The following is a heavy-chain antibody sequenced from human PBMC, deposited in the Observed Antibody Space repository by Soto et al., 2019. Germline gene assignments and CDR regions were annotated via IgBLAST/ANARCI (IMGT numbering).Heavy chain of an antibody. V-gene: IGHV4-39*01. J-gene: IGHJ4*02. Sequence: PSETLSLTCTVSGGSISGSSYYWGWSRQPPGKGLEWIGSIYHSGSTYYNPSLKSRVTISVDTSKNQFSLKLTSVTAADTAVYYCARHSGLQLWLSFDYWGQGSLVTVS. CDR3: ARHSGLQLWLSFDY. CDR2: IYHSGST. D-gene: IGHD5-18*01. CDR1: GGSISGSSYY.